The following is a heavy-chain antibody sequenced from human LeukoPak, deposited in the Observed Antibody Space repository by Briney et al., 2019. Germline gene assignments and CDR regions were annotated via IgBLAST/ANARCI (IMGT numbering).Heavy chain of an antibody. Sequence: GASVRVSCKASGYTFTSYDINWVRQATGQGLEWMGWMNPNSGNTGYAQKFQGRVTITRNTSISTAYMELSSPRSEDTAVYYCARRGDDFWSGYHYYYMDVWGKGTTVTVSS. CDR3: ARRGDDFWSGYHYYYMDV. J-gene: IGHJ6*03. CDR2: MNPNSGNT. CDR1: GYTFTSYD. D-gene: IGHD3-3*01. V-gene: IGHV1-8*03.